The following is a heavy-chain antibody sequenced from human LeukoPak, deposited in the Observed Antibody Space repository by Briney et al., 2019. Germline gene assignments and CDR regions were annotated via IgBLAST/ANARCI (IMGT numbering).Heavy chain of an antibody. D-gene: IGHD2-2*01. V-gene: IGHV1-18*01. CDR2: ISAYNGNT. Sequence: ASVKVSCKASGYTFTSYGISWVRQAPGQGLEWMGWISAYNGNTNYAQKLQGRVTTTTDTSTSTAYMELRSLRSDDTAVYYCARTYCSSTSCQEFDYWGQGTLVTVSS. J-gene: IGHJ4*02. CDR1: GYTFTSYG. CDR3: ARTYCSSTSCQEFDY.